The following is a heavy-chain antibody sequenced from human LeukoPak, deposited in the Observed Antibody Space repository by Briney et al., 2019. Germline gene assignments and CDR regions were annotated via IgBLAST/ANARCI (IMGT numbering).Heavy chain of an antibody. CDR2: IYYSGST. D-gene: IGHD5-24*01. J-gene: IGHJ4*02. CDR1: GGSISSSSYY. V-gene: IGHV4-39*07. CDR3: ARGRRWSDY. Sequence: SETLSLTCTVSGGSISSSSYYWGWIRQPPGKGLEWIGSIYYSGSTNYNPSLKSRVIISVDTSKTQFSLKLSSVTAADTAVYYCARGRRWSDYWGQGTLVTVSS.